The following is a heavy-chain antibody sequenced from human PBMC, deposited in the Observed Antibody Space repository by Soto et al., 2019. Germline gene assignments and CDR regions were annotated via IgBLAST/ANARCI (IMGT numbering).Heavy chain of an antibody. CDR2: IYATGTT. CDR1: GASISGFY. Sequence: QVQLQESGPGLVKPSETLSLTCTVSGASISGFYWSWIRKSAGKGLEWIGRIYATGTTDYNPSLQSRVMMTVDTTKKQCSRKVRAVTAADTAVYYCVRDGTKTLRDWFDPWGQGISVTVSS. J-gene: IGHJ5*02. V-gene: IGHV4-4*07. CDR3: VRDGTKTLRDWFDP. D-gene: IGHD1-1*01.